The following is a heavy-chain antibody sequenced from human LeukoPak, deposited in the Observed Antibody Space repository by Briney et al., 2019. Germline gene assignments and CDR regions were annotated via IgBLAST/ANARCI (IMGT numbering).Heavy chain of an antibody. CDR2: IYYSGST. CDR3: ARDPIAYCGADCYSD. Sequence: SETLSLTCTVSGGSISSYYWNWIRQPPGKGLEWIGYIYYSGSTNYNPSLKGRVTISQDTSKNQFSLKLSSVTAADTAVYYCARDPIAYCGADCYSDWGQGTLVTVSS. V-gene: IGHV4-59*01. CDR1: GGSISSYY. D-gene: IGHD2-21*02. J-gene: IGHJ4*02.